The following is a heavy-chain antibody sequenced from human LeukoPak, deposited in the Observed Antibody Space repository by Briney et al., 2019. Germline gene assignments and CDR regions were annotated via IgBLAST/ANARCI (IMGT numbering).Heavy chain of an antibody. D-gene: IGHD3-10*01. Sequence: GGSLRLSCAASGFTFSSYVMHWVRQAPGMGLDWVAMISYDGSSKYYAESVKGRFTISRDNSKNTLYLQMNSLRAEDTAAYYCAKDYYGSGSGSTGMDVWGQGTTVTVSS. CDR2: ISYDGSSK. J-gene: IGHJ6*02. CDR3: AKDYYGSGSGSTGMDV. V-gene: IGHV3-30*18. CDR1: GFTFSSYV.